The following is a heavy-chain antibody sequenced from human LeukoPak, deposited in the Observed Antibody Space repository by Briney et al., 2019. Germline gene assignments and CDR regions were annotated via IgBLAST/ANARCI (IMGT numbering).Heavy chain of an antibody. J-gene: IGHJ4*02. Sequence: GGSLRLSCAASGFTFSTYGMHWVRQAPGKGLEWVAVIWYDGSNKYYADSVKGRFTISRDDSKNTLYLQMNSLRAEDTAVYYCGAVAGRGGYFDYWGQGTLVTVSS. D-gene: IGHD6-19*01. V-gene: IGHV3-33*01. CDR2: IWYDGSNK. CDR1: GFTFSTYG. CDR3: GAVAGRGGYFDY.